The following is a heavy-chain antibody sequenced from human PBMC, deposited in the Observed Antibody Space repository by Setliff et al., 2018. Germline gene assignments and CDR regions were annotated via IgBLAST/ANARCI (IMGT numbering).Heavy chain of an antibody. CDR2: IISNSLTI. D-gene: IGHD2-21*02. Sequence: GSLRLSCAASGFNFNLYNMNWVRQAPGKGLEWVSYIISNSLTIHYADSVRGRFTISRDNARNSLYLQMNSLKADDTAMYYCCRGGDTGYFDYWGQGTLVTVSS. V-gene: IGHV3-48*01. CDR3: CRGGDTGYFDY. J-gene: IGHJ4*02. CDR1: GFNFNLYN.